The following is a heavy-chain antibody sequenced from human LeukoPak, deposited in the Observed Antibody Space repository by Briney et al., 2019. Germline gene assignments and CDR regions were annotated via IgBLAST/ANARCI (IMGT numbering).Heavy chain of an antibody. CDR3: ARAGYDYVWGRHHDASDI. CDR2: IYPGDSDT. D-gene: IGHD3-16*01. Sequence: GESLKISCKGSGYSFTSYWIGWVRQMPGKGLEWMGIIYPGDSDTRYSPSFQGQVTISADKSISTAYLQWSSLKASDTAMYYCARAGYDYVWGRHHDASDIWGQGTMVTVSS. CDR1: GYSFTSYW. J-gene: IGHJ3*02. V-gene: IGHV5-51*01.